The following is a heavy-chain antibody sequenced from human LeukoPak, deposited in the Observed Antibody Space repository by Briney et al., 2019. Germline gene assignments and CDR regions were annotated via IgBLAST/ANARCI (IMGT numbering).Heavy chain of an antibody. CDR2: ISHDGSNT. V-gene: IGHV3-30*04. CDR1: GFTFSSYA. CDR3: ANRKLGYLFDV. Sequence: GGSLRLSCAASGFTFSSYAMHWVRQAPGKGLEWVAVISHDGSNTYYVDSVKSRFTISRDNSKNTLYLQMNSLRAEDTAVYYCANRKLGYLFDVWGQGTMVTVSS. J-gene: IGHJ3*01. D-gene: IGHD3-16*01.